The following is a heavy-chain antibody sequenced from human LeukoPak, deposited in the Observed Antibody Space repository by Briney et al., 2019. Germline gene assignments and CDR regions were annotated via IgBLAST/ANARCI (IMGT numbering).Heavy chain of an antibody. CDR2: ISDNGAT. CDR3: ARVSVPIFDISYGYPFDC. D-gene: IGHD5-18*01. Sequence: VGSLRLSCAAAGLTLRDYAMHRVREAAGKGLEWVSAISDNGATYYAASVKGRFTISRDTSRSALYLLMNNLRVEDTTAYYCARVSVPIFDISYGYPFDCWGQGTLVTVSS. V-gene: IGHV3-23*01. J-gene: IGHJ4*01. CDR1: GLTLRDYA.